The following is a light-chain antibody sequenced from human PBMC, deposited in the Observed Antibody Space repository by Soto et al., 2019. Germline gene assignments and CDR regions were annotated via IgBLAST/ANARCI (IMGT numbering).Light chain of an antibody. CDR2: AAS. J-gene: IGKJ3*01. CDR1: QGISSY. V-gene: IGKV1-8*01. CDR3: QQYYSYPLT. Sequence: AIRMTQSPSSFSASTGDRVTITCRASQGISSYLAWYQQKPGKAPKLLIYAASTLQSGVPSRFSGSGSGTDFPLTLSCLQSEDFATYYCQQYYSYPLTFGPGTKVDL.